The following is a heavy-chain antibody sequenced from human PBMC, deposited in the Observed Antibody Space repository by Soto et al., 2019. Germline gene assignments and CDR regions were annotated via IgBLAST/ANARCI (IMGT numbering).Heavy chain of an antibody. D-gene: IGHD6-13*01. CDR2: ISGSGSTI. V-gene: IGHV3-48*03. CDR1: GFTFSSYE. Sequence: EVQLVESGGDLAQPGGSLRLSCAASGFTFSSYEMNWVRQAPGKGLEWVSYISGSGSTIHYAESVKGRFTISRDNAKKSVHLQMNSLRAEDTAVYYCATDVPKKYSSSWYDAFDIWGQGTMVTVSS. J-gene: IGHJ3*02. CDR3: ATDVPKKYSSSWYDAFDI.